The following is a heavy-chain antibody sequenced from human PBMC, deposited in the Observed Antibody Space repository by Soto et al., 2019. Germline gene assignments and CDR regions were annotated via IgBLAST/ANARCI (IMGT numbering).Heavy chain of an antibody. V-gene: IGHV3-9*01. CDR2: ISWNSGKI. J-gene: IGHJ6*02. D-gene: IGHD3-3*01. Sequence: EVQLVESGGGLVQPGRSLRLSCAASGFTFDDYAMHWVRQAPGKGLEWVSCISWNSGKIDYADSMKGRFTISRDNAKNTLYLQINSLRTEDTAMYYCATDMGPFGVSTYYHYGMDVWGQGTTVTVSS. CDR1: GFTFDDYA. CDR3: ATDMGPFGVSTYYHYGMDV.